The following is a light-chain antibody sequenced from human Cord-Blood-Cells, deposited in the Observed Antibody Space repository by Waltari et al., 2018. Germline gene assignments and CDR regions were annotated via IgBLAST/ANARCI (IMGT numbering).Light chain of an antibody. CDR3: QQRSNWRT. CDR1: QSVSSY. J-gene: IGKJ5*01. V-gene: IGKV3-11*01. CDR2: GAS. Sequence: DIVMTQSPATLSLSPGESATLSCRASQSVSSYLAWYQQKPGQAPRLLIYGASNRATGIPAGFSGSGSWTDFTLTISSLEPEDFAVYYCQQRSNWRTFGQGTRLEIK.